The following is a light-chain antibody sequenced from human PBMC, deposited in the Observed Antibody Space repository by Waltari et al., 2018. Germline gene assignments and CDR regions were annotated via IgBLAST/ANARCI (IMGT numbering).Light chain of an antibody. V-gene: IGLV2-14*03. J-gene: IGLJ3*02. CDR2: DVT. CDR3: TSQRVDGVVL. CDR1: GSDIDGSDF. Sequence: QSALTQPASVSGSPGQSITISCTGIGSDIDGSDFVSWYQHLPGQAPQVIIYDVTNRPSGISDRFSASKSANTASLTISGLQPEDEGDYYCTSQRVDGVVLFGGGTQVTVL.